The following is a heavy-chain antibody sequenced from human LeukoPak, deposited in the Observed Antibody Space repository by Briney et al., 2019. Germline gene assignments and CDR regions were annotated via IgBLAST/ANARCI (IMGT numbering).Heavy chain of an antibody. V-gene: IGHV1-18*04. CDR1: GYTFTSYG. J-gene: IGHJ4*02. D-gene: IGHD6-13*01. CDR3: ARGPASIAAAGTFDY. CDR2: ISAYNGNT. Sequence: ASVKVSCKASGYTFTSYGISWVRQAPGQGLEWMGWISAYNGNTNYAQKLQGRVTMTTDTSTSTAYMELRSLGSDDTAVYYCARGPASIAAAGTFDYWGQGTLVTVSS.